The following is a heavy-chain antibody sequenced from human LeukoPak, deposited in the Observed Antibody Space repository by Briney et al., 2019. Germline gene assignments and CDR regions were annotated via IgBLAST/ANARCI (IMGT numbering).Heavy chain of an antibody. J-gene: IGHJ6*04. Sequence: HPGRSLRLSCAASGFTFSSYSMNWVRQAPGKGLEWVSYISSSSSTIYYADSVKGRFTISRDNAKNSLYLQMNSLRAEDTAVYYCAELGITMIGGVWGKGTTVTISS. CDR3: AELGITMIGGV. CDR1: GFTFSSYS. CDR2: ISSSSSTI. V-gene: IGHV3-48*04. D-gene: IGHD3-10*02.